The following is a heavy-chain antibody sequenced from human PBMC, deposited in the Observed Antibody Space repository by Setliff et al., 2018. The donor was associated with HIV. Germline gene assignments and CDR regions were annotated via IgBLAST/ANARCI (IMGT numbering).Heavy chain of an antibody. CDR1: GGSISSGGYY. CDR2: IYYSGST. CDR3: ARSPIYYDSSGQSRGPFGY. J-gene: IGHJ4*02. Sequence: PSETLSLTCTVSGGSISSGGYYWSWIRQHPGKGLEWFGYIYYSGSTYYNPSLKSRVTISVDTSKNQFSLKLSSVTAADTAVYYRARSPIYYDSSGQSRGPFGYWGQGTLVTVSS. D-gene: IGHD3-22*01. V-gene: IGHV4-31*03.